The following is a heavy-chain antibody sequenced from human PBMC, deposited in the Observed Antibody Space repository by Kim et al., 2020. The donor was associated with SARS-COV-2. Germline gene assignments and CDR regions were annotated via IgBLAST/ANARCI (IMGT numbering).Heavy chain of an antibody. D-gene: IGHD6-19*01. Sequence: GGSLRLFCTASGFTFGDYAMSWFRQAPGKGLEWVGFIRSKAYGGTTEYAASVKGRFTISRDDSKSIAYLQMNSLKTEDTAVYYCTRDFQWLAKSFDYWGQGTLVTVSS. CDR3: TRDFQWLAKSFDY. CDR2: IRSKAYGGTT. CDR1: GFTFGDYA. V-gene: IGHV3-49*03. J-gene: IGHJ4*02.